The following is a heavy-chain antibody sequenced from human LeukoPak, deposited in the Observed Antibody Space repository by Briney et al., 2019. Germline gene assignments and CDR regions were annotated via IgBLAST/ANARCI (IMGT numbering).Heavy chain of an antibody. V-gene: IGHV1-8*01. D-gene: IGHD2-2*02. J-gene: IGHJ6*03. CDR1: GYTFTSYD. CDR2: MNPNSGNT. CDR3: ARGTVVVPAAILLHYYYYMDV. Sequence: GASVKVSCKASGYTFTSYDINWVRQATGQGLEWMGWMNPNSGNTGYAQKFQGRVTMTRNTSISTAYMELSSLRSEDTAVYYCARGTVVVPAAILLHYYYYMDVWGKGTPVTVSS.